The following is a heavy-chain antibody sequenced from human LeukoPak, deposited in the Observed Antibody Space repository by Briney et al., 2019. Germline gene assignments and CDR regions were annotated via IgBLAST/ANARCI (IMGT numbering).Heavy chain of an antibody. CDR3: ARQEYYYDSSGYYYDWGFDY. Sequence: SETLSLTCTVSGGSISSSSYYWGWIRQPPGKGLEWIGSIYYSGSTYYNPSLKSRVTISEDTSKNQFSLNLSSVTAADTAVYYCARQEYYYDSSGYYYDWGFDYWGQGTLVTVSS. D-gene: IGHD3-22*01. V-gene: IGHV4-39*01. J-gene: IGHJ4*02. CDR2: IYYSGST. CDR1: GGSISSSSYY.